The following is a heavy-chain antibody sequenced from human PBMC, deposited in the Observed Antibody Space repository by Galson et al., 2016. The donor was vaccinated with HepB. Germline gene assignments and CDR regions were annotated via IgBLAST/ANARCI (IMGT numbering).Heavy chain of an antibody. CDR3: ARGKSRHQPEY. Sequence: SLRLSCAASGFNFSIYSMNWVRQAPGKGLEWVSFISSNDKIIYYTNSVRGRFTISRDNAKNALYLQMKSLTVEDTAVYYCARGKSRHQPEYWGQGTLVNVSS. D-gene: IGHD1-14*01. CDR1: GFNFSIYS. V-gene: IGHV3-21*01. J-gene: IGHJ4*02. CDR2: ISSNDKII.